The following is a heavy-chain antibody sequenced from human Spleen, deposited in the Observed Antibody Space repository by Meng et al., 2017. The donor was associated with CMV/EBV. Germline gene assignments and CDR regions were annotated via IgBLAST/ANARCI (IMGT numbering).Heavy chain of an antibody. Sequence: GESLKISCAASGFTVSSNYMSWVRQAPGKGLEWVSVIYSGGSTYYADSVKGRFTISRDNAKNSLYLQMNSLRAEDTAVYYCARGIYGSGINYYYYGMDVWGQGTTVTVSS. CDR3: ARGIYGSGINYYYYGMDV. CDR2: IYSGGST. CDR1: GFTVSSNY. J-gene: IGHJ6*02. D-gene: IGHD3-10*01. V-gene: IGHV3-53*03.